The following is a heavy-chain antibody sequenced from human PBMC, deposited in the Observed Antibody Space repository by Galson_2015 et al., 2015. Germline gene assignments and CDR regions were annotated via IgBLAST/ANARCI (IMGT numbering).Heavy chain of an antibody. CDR1: GYTFTSYG. D-gene: IGHD3-22*01. CDR2: ISAYNGNT. Sequence: SVKVSCKASGYTFTSYGISWVRQAPGQGLEWMGWISAYNGNTNYAQKLQGRVTMTTDTSTSTAYMELRSLRSDDTAVYYCARDRSNDDDSSGYEPYFFDYWGQGALVTVSS. V-gene: IGHV1-18*01. J-gene: IGHJ4*02. CDR3: ARDRSNDDDSSGYEPYFFDY.